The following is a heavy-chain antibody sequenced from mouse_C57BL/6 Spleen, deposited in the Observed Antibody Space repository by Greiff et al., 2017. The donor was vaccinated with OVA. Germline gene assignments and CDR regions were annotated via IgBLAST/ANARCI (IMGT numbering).Heavy chain of an antibody. V-gene: IGHV1-76*01. J-gene: IGHJ2*01. CDR3: ARDGYDDDY. CDR1: GYTFTDYY. D-gene: IGHD2-2*01. Sequence: VKLLESGAELVRPGASVKLSCKASGYTFTDYYINWVKQRPGQGLEWIARIYPGSGNTYYNEKFKGKATLTAEKSSSTAYMQLSSLTSEDSAVYFCARDGYDDDYWGQGTTLTVSS. CDR2: IYPGSGNT.